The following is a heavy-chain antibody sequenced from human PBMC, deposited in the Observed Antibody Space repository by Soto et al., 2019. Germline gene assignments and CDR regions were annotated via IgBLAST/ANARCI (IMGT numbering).Heavy chain of an antibody. CDR2: IYWDDSK. Sequence: QITLKESGPTLVKPTQTLTLTCTFSGFSLTTDRVGVGWIRQPPGEALEWLAVIYWDDSKTYRPSLESRLTITRETSKNPVALTITNMDSLDTATYYCEHAYGGRSLYWGQGTLVTVSS. D-gene: IGHD1-26*01. J-gene: IGHJ4*02. CDR3: EHAYGGRSLY. V-gene: IGHV2-5*02. CDR1: GFSLTTDRVG.